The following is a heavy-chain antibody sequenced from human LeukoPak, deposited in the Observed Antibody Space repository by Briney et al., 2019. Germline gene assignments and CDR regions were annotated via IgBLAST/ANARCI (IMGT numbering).Heavy chain of an antibody. J-gene: IGHJ5*02. D-gene: IGHD6-13*01. CDR2: IYYSGST. CDR3: ARLIAAAAPGEYNWFDP. V-gene: IGHV4-61*08. Sequence: SETLSLTCTVSGASFSSGDQYWNWIRQSPGKGLEWIGYIYYSGSTNYNPSLKSRVTISVDTSKNQFSLKLSSVTAADTAVYYCARLIAAAAPGEYNWFDPWGQGTLVTVSS. CDR1: GASFSSGDQY.